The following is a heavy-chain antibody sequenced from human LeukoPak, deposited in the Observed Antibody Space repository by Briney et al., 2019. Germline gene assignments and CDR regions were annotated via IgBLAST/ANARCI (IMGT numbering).Heavy chain of an antibody. Sequence: GGSLRLSCAASGLTFSDHYMSWIRQAPGKGLEWVSYIKNSADTIYYADSVKGRFSISRDNARNSLYLQMNSLRAEDTAVYYCARGHYGLDYWGQGTLVTVSS. CDR1: GLTFSDHY. CDR2: IKNSADTI. CDR3: ARGHYGLDY. J-gene: IGHJ4*02. V-gene: IGHV3-11*01. D-gene: IGHD4-17*01.